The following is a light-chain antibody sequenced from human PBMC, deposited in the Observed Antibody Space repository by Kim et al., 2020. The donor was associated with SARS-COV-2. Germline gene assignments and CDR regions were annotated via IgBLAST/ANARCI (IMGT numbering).Light chain of an antibody. J-gene: IGLJ3*02. Sequence: GQSVTISCTGNSSDVGGYNYVSWYQQHPGKAPKLMIYEVSKRPSGVPDRFSGSKSGNTASLTVSGLQGEDEADYYCSSYAGSNNLVFGGGTQLTVL. CDR2: EVS. V-gene: IGLV2-8*01. CDR3: SSYAGSNNLV. CDR1: SSDVGGYNY.